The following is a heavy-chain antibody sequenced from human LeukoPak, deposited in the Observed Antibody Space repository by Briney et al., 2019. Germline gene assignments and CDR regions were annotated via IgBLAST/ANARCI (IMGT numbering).Heavy chain of an antibody. V-gene: IGHV3-74*01. D-gene: IGHD3-10*01. CDR1: GFTFSNYW. J-gene: IGHJ3*02. CDR2: INTDGSST. CDR3: ARDSYGSGRSAFDI. Sequence: GGSLRLSCAASGFTFSNYWMHWVRQAPGKGLVWVSRINTDGSSTDYADSVKGRFTISRDNSKNTLYLQMNSLRAEDTAVYYCARDSYGSGRSAFDIWGQGTMVTVSS.